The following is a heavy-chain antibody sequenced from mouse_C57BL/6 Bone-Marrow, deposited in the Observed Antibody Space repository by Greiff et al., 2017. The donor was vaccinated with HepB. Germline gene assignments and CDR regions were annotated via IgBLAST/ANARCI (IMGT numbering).Heavy chain of an antibody. CDR3: ARDPNYYGSSYVFYFDY. D-gene: IGHD1-1*01. CDR1: GYTFTSYD. V-gene: IGHV1-85*01. J-gene: IGHJ2*01. Sequence: QVHVKQSGPELVKPGASVKLSCKASGYTFTSYDINWVKQRPGQGLEWIGWIYPRDGSTKYNEKFKGKATLTVDTSSSTAYMELHSLTSEDSAVYFCARDPNYYGSSYVFYFDYWGQGTTLTVSS. CDR2: IYPRDGST.